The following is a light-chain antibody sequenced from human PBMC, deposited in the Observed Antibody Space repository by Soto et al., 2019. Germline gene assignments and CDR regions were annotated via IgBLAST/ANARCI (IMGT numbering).Light chain of an antibody. Sequence: DIQMTQXPSSLAASAGNRVTITCRASQTISSYLNWYQQKPGKAPNLLIYDASSLQSGVPSRFSGSGSGTDFTLTISSLQPEDFATYYCQQSYSTLWTFGQGTKVDIK. CDR3: QQSYSTLWT. CDR1: QTISSY. CDR2: DAS. J-gene: IGKJ1*01. V-gene: IGKV1-39*01.